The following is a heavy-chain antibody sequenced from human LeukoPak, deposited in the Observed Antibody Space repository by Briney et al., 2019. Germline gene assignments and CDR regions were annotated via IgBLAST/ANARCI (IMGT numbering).Heavy chain of an antibody. V-gene: IGHV3-23*01. CDR2: ISGSGGST. J-gene: IGHJ5*02. D-gene: IGHD3-10*01. CDR1: GFTFNRHG. Sequence: GGSLRLSCAASGFTFNRHGMSWVRQAPGKGLEWVSAISGSGGSTYYADSVKGRFTISRDTSKNTLYLQMNSLRAEDTAVYYCARHSGPGSYNWFDPWGQGTLVTVSS. CDR3: ARHSGPGSYNWFDP.